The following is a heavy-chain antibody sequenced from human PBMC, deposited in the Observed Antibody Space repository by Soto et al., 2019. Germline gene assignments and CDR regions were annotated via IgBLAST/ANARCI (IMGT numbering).Heavy chain of an antibody. CDR1: SDSISSYY. CDR2: ISYSGST. J-gene: IGHJ6*02. Sequence: PSETLSLTCTVSSDSISSYYWSWIRQPPGKGLEWIGYISYSGSTNYNPSLKSRVTISVDTSENQFSLRLSSVAAADTAVYYCARARFAFYYDSSSPTAYGMDVWGQGTTVTVSS. CDR3: ARARFAFYYDSSSPTAYGMDV. V-gene: IGHV4-59*01. D-gene: IGHD3-22*01.